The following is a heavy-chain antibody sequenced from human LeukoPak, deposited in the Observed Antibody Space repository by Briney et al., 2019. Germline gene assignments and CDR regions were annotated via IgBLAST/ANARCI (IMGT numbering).Heavy chain of an antibody. D-gene: IGHD6-13*01. V-gene: IGHV1-2*06. CDR1: GYTFTGYY. J-gene: IGHJ4*02. Sequence: ASVKVSSKASGYTFTGYYMHWVRQAPGQGLEWMGRINPNSGGTNYAQKFQGRVTMTRDTSISTAYMELSRLRSDDTAVYYCARVLRSSSSCLGYWGQGTLVTVSS. CDR2: INPNSGGT. CDR3: ARVLRSSSSCLGY.